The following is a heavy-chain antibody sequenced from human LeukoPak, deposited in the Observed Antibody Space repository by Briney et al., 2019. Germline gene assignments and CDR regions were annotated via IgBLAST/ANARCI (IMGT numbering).Heavy chain of an antibody. CDR2: IYNGGST. Sequence: PGGSLRLSCAASGFTVSTNYMSWVRQAPGKGLEWVSVIYNGGSTNYADSVKGRFTISRDNSKNTLYLQMNSLRAEDTAVYYCARDRSLSSGKYYFDSWGQGTLVTVSS. D-gene: IGHD6-25*01. J-gene: IGHJ4*02. CDR3: ARDRSLSSGKYYFDS. V-gene: IGHV3-53*01. CDR1: GFTVSTNY.